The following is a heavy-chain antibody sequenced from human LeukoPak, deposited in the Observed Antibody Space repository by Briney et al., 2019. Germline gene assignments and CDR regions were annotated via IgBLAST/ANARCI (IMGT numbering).Heavy chain of an antibody. J-gene: IGHJ5*02. CDR2: ISNDGSKK. Sequence: GWSLRLSCAASGFTFSTYGMHLVRQAPGKGLEWVAVISNDGSKKDHVDSVKGRVTISRDNSKNTLYLQMNSLRAEDTAVYYCTKGARDDYGDYFSWFDPWGQGTLVTVSS. V-gene: IGHV3-30*18. CDR1: GFTFSTYG. CDR3: TKGARDDYGDYFSWFDP. D-gene: IGHD4-17*01.